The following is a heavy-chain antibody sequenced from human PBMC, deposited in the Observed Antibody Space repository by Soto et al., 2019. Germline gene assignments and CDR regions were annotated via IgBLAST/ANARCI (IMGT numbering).Heavy chain of an antibody. V-gene: IGHV1-69*01. J-gene: IGHJ6*02. CDR3: AAGILQTNYYYYYGMDV. CDR2: IIPIFGTA. Sequence: QVQLVQSGAEVKKPGSSVKVSCKASGGTFSSYAISWVRQAPGQGLEWMGGIIPIFGTANYAQKFQGRVTITADESTSTAYMELSSLRSEDTAVYYCAAGILQTNYYYYYGMDVWGQGTTVTVSS. CDR1: GGTFSSYA. D-gene: IGHD3-10*01.